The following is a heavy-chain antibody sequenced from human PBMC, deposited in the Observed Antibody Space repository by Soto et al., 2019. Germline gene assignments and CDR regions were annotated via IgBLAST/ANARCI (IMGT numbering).Heavy chain of an antibody. Sequence: SETLSLTCAVYGGSVDGYYWNWIRQPPGKGLEWIGEINHTGGTHYNPSLKSRVTMSVDTSKNQFSLRLSSVTAAGTAIYYCATRITVFGLLIPPFDPWGQGTQVTDSS. D-gene: IGHD3-3*01. V-gene: IGHV4-34*01. CDR3: ATRITVFGLLIPPFDP. CDR2: INHTGGT. J-gene: IGHJ5*02. CDR1: GGSVDGYY.